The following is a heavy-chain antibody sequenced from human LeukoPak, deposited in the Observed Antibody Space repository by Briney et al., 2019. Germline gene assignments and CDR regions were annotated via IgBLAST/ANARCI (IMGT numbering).Heavy chain of an antibody. CDR3: ARESFYGDYLYYFDY. V-gene: IGHV3-7*01. D-gene: IGHD4-17*01. CDR1: GFTFNNYW. J-gene: IGHJ4*02. CDR2: IKQDGSEK. Sequence: GGSLRLSCAVSGFTFNNYWMSWVRQAPGKGREWVANIKQDGSEKYYVDSVKGRFTISRDNAKNSLYLQMNSLRAEDTAVYYCARESFYGDYLYYFDYWGQGTLVTVSS.